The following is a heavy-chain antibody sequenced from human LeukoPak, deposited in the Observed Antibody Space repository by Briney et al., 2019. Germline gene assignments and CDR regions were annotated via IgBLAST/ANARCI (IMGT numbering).Heavy chain of an antibody. Sequence: GGSLRLSCAASGFTFSSYGMNWARQTPGKRLEWVSYIGTSSSTIYYADSVKGRFTISRDSAKNSLYLQMNSLRDEDTAVYYCARHDYGGNSGDYWGQGTLVTVSS. J-gene: IGHJ4*02. V-gene: IGHV3-48*02. CDR3: ARHDYGGNSGDY. D-gene: IGHD4-23*01. CDR2: IGTSSSTI. CDR1: GFTFSSYG.